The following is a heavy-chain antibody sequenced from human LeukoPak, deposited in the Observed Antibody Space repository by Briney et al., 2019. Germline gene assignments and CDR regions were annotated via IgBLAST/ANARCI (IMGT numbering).Heavy chain of an antibody. CDR1: GFTVSSNY. J-gene: IGHJ4*02. Sequence: PGGSLRLSCAASGFTVSSNYMSWVRQAPGKGLEWVSVIYSGGSTYYADSVKGRFTTSRDNSKNTLYLQMNSLRAEDTAVYYCARDSIMSTVTTDYWGQGTLVTVSS. D-gene: IGHD4-11*01. CDR3: ARDSIMSTVTTDY. V-gene: IGHV3-53*01. CDR2: IYSGGST.